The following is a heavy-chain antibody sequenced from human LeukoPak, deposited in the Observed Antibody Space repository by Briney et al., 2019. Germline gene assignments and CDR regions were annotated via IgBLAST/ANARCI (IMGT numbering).Heavy chain of an antibody. Sequence: SETLSLTCTVSGGSISSSYWTWIRQPPGKGLEWIGYIYYSGSTNYNPSLKSRVTISVDTSKTQFSLKLSSVTAADTAVYYCARDAYSSGFFFDYWGQGTLVTVSS. V-gene: IGHV4-59*01. CDR3: ARDAYSSGFFFDY. CDR1: GGSISSSY. J-gene: IGHJ4*02. D-gene: IGHD6-19*01. CDR2: IYYSGST.